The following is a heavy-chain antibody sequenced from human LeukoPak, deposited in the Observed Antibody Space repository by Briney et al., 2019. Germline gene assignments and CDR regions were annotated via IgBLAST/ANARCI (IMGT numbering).Heavy chain of an antibody. CDR1: GGSVTDYY. CDR2: IYYTGT. Sequence: SETLSLTCTVSGGSVTDYYWSWIRQSPGKGLEWIGYIYYTGTSYNPSLKSRVTISADTSKNQFSLKLISVTAADTAVYYCARAFSSGWYFESGYWGQGTLVTVSS. J-gene: IGHJ4*02. D-gene: IGHD6-19*01. CDR3: ARAFSSGWYFESGY. V-gene: IGHV4-59*02.